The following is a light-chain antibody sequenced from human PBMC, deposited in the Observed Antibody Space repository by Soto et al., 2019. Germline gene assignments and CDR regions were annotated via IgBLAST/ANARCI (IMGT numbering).Light chain of an antibody. J-gene: IGKJ1*01. V-gene: IGKV3-15*01. CDR3: QQYTARSPWT. CDR2: GAS. Sequence: EIVMTQSPVTLSVSPGERATLSCRASHHVATNLAWYQQKPGQPPRLLIYGASIRATGVSARFSGSGSGTEFTRAISSLQSDDFAVYDCQQYTARSPWTFGRGTRV. CDR1: HHVATN.